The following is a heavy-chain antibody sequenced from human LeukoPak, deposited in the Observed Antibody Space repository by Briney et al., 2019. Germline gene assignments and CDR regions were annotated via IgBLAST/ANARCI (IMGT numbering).Heavy chain of an antibody. CDR2: IITIFGTA. V-gene: IGHV1-69*05. CDR3: SRDVMVRGHNWFDP. J-gene: IGHJ5*02. D-gene: IGHD3-10*01. CDR1: GATFSSYA. Sequence: SVKVSCKASGATFSSYAISWVRQAPGQGLEWMGGIITIFGTANKAQKFPGRVTITTDKTKCTAYMEPSNQRSEDTAVYYCSRDVMVRGHNWFDPWGQGTLVTVCS.